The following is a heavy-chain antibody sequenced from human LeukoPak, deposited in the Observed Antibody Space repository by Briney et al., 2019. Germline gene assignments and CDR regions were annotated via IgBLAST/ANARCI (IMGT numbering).Heavy chain of an antibody. CDR2: ISGSGGST. Sequence: QAGGSLRLSCAASGFPFSIYAMSWVRQAPGKGLEWVSAISGSGGSTYYADSVKGRFTISRDNSKNTLYLQMNTLRAEDTAVYYCARSLRDSSGYYFDHWGQGTLVTVSS. V-gene: IGHV3-23*01. CDR3: ARSLRDSSGYYFDH. D-gene: IGHD3-22*01. J-gene: IGHJ4*02. CDR1: GFPFSIYA.